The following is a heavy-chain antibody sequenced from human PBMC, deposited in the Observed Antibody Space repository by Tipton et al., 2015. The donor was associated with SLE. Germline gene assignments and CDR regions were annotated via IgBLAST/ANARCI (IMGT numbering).Heavy chain of an antibody. J-gene: IGHJ5*02. V-gene: IGHV3-48*01. CDR2: ISSSSRSI. D-gene: IGHD3-22*01. CDR1: GFTLDDSA. CDR3: VRVDYDNSASGWFDA. Sequence: GSLRLSCAAPGFTLDDSAMHWVRQAPGKGLEWVSYISSSSRSIYYADSVKGRFTISREDARNSLFLQMNSLRVGDTAVYYCVRVDYDNSASGWFDAWGQGSLVTVSS.